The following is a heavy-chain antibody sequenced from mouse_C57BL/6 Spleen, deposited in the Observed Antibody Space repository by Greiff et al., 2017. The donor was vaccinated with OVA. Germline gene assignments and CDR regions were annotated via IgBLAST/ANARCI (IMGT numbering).Heavy chain of an antibody. V-gene: IGHV1-42*01. Sequence: EVKLQESGPELVKPGASVKISCKASGYSFTGYYMNWVKQSPEKSLEWIGEINPSTGGTTSNQTFKAKATLTVDKSSSTAYMQLKSLTSEDSAVYYCARNYYGTLYYFDYWGQGTTLTVSS. CDR3: ARNYYGTLYYFDY. CDR1: GYSFTGYY. J-gene: IGHJ2*01. D-gene: IGHD1-1*01. CDR2: INPSTGGT.